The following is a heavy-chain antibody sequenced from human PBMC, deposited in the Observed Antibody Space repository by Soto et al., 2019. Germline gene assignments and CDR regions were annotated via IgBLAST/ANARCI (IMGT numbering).Heavy chain of an antibody. D-gene: IGHD6-25*01. Sequence: SEPRSLTCTVSDGPFSSSSSYWTCIRPTPGKGLEWIGLIYNSGDTNYNPALKSRVTMSLDTSKNQFSLKLSSVTAADTAVYYCVRDPGTAPGRGSPDHWGQGALVTVSS. CDR1: DGPFSSSSSY. J-gene: IGHJ4*02. CDR3: VRDPGTAPGRGSPDH. V-gene: IGHV4-61*01. CDR2: IYNSGDT.